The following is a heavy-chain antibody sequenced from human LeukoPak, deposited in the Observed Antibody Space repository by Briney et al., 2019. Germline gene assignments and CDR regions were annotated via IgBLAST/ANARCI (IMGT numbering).Heavy chain of an antibody. CDR1: GGSISSSSYY. J-gene: IGHJ6*03. CDR3: AREPPDYSNYYYYYMDV. V-gene: IGHV4-39*07. CDR2: IYYSGST. Sequence: SETLSLTCTVSGGSISSSSYYWGWIRQPPGKGLEWIGSIYYSGSTYYNPSLKSRVTISVDTSKNQFSLKLSSVTAADTAVYYCAREPPDYSNYYYYYMDVWGKGTTVTISS. D-gene: IGHD4-11*01.